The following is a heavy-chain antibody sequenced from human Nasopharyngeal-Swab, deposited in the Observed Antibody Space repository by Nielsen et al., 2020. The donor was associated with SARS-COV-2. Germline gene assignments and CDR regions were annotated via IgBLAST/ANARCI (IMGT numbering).Heavy chain of an antibody. CDR1: GFTFSSYG. D-gene: IGHD3-10*01. V-gene: IGHV3-23*01. CDR2: ISGSGGST. Sequence: LSLTCAASGFTFSSYGMHWVRQAPGKGLEWVSAISGSGGSTYYADSVKGRFTISRDNSKNTLYLQMNSLRAEDTAVYYCAKDPASRKGLRFRELLAATNWFDPWGQGTLVTVSS. J-gene: IGHJ5*02. CDR3: AKDPASRKGLRFRELLAATNWFDP.